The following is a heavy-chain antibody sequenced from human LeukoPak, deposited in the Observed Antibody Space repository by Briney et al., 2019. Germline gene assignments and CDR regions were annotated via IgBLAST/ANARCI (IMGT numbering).Heavy chain of an antibody. CDR3: SKGDWIPAAPHY. J-gene: IGHJ4*02. CDR1: GFTFSSYA. D-gene: IGHD2-2*01. Sequence: GGSLRLSCAASGFTFSSYAMSWVRQAPGKGLEWVSAISGSGGSTYYADSVKGRFTISRDNSKNTLYLQMNSLRAEDTAAYYCSKGDWIPAAPHYWGQGTLVTVSS. V-gene: IGHV3-23*01. CDR2: ISGSGGST.